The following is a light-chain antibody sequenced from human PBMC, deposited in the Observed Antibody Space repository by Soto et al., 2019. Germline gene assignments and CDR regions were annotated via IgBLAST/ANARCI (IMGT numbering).Light chain of an antibody. CDR3: QHLAGT. Sequence: QLTQSPSSLSASIGDRVTITRRASQDISGYLAWYQQQPGKAPKLLIYAASTLHSGVPTRFSGSGSGTEFILTIGRLQPEDFATYYCQHLAGTFGQGTKL. V-gene: IGKV1-9*01. CDR2: AAS. CDR1: QDISGY. J-gene: IGKJ2*01.